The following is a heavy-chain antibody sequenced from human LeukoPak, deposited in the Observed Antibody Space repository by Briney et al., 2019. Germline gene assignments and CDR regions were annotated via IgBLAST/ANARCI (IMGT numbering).Heavy chain of an antibody. Sequence: GGSLRLSCAASGFTFSDYYMSWIRQAPGKGLEWVSYISSSGSTIYYADSVKGRFTISRDNAKNSLYLQMNSLRAEDTAVYYCARDRGEQQLVTTPKGYYMDVWGKGTTVTISS. CDR1: GFTFSDYY. CDR3: ARDRGEQQLVTTPKGYYMDV. J-gene: IGHJ6*03. D-gene: IGHD6-13*01. CDR2: ISSSGSTI. V-gene: IGHV3-11*01.